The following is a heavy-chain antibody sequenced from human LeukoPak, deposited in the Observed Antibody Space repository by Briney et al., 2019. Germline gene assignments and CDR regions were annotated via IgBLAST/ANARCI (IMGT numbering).Heavy chain of an antibody. Sequence: SETLSLTCAVYGGSFSGYYWSWIRQPPGKGLEWIGEINHSGSTNYNPSLKSRVTISVDTSKNQFSLKLSSVTAADTAVYYCASETMATYYFDYWGQGTLVTVSS. V-gene: IGHV4-34*01. CDR1: GGSFSGYY. CDR3: ASETMATYYFDY. CDR2: INHSGST. D-gene: IGHD3-10*01. J-gene: IGHJ4*02.